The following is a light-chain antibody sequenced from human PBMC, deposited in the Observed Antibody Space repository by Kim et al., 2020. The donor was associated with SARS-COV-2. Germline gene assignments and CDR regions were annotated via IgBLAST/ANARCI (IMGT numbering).Light chain of an antibody. J-gene: IGKJ1*01. CDR1: QSVSSN. CDR3: QQYNNWRT. V-gene: IGKV3-15*01. Sequence: SLFPGERATLSCRARQSVSSNLAWYQQKPGQAPRLRIYGASTRATGIPARFSGSGSGTEFTLTISSLQSEDFAVYYCQQYNNWRTFGQGTKVDIK. CDR2: GAS.